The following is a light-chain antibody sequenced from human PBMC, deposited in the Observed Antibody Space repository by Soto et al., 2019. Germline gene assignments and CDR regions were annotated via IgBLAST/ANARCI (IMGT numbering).Light chain of an antibody. CDR1: HNDIGTYDY. Sequence: QSALTQPTSVSGSPGQSITISCTGNHNDIGTYDYVSWYQQHPGRAPRLLIYGVTTRPSGISDRFSASKSGLTASLTISGLQPADEADYFCKSYAGSNTYVFGSGTKVTVL. V-gene: IGLV2-14*03. J-gene: IGLJ1*01. CDR3: KSYAGSNTYV. CDR2: GVT.